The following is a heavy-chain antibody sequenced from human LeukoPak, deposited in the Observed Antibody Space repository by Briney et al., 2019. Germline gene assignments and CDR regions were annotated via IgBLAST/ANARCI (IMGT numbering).Heavy chain of an antibody. CDR1: GFTFSSYA. Sequence: GGXLRLSCAASGFTFSSYAMSWVRQAPGKGLEWVSAISGSGGSTYYADSVKGRFTISRDNSKNTLYLQMNSLRAEDTAVYYCAKLGGDHKYYYYYMDVWGKGTTVTVSS. CDR3: AKLGGDHKYYYYYMDV. J-gene: IGHJ6*03. V-gene: IGHV3-23*01. D-gene: IGHD2-21*02. CDR2: ISGSGGST.